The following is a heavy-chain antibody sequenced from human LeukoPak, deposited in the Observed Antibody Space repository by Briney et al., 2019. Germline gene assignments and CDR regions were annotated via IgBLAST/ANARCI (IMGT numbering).Heavy chain of an antibody. CDR3: SGEYQRLVHNWFDP. CDR2: INPDTGGS. Sequence: ASVKVSCKTSGYTFTDYYLHWVRQAPGQGLEWMGWINPDTGGSFSAQKFQGRVTMTRDMSINTAYMELNRLSFDDTAVYYCSGEYQRLVHNWFDPWGQGTLVTVSS. CDR1: GYTFTDYY. D-gene: IGHD2-2*01. J-gene: IGHJ5*02. V-gene: IGHV1-2*02.